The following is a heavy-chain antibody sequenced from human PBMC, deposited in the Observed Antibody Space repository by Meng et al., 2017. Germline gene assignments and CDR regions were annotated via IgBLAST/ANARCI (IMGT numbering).Heavy chain of an antibody. J-gene: IGHJ4*02. CDR3: AKDISPGIAVAGQGNYFDY. CDR2: ISWNSGSI. V-gene: IGHV3-9*01. D-gene: IGHD6-19*01. CDR1: GFTFDDYA. Sequence: GGSLRLSCAASGFTFDDYAMHWVRQAPGKGLEWVSGISWNSGSIGYADSVKGRFTISRDNAKNSLYLQMNSLSAEDTALYYCAKDISPGIAVAGQGNYFDYWGQGTLVTVSS.